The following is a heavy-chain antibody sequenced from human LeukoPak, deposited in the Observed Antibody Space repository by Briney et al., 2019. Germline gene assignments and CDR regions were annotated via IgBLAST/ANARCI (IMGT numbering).Heavy chain of an antibody. CDR1: GFTFSSYA. V-gene: IGHV3-33*08. D-gene: IGHD3-9*01. J-gene: IGHJ4*02. Sequence: PGGSLRLSCAASGFTFSSYAMHWVRQAPGKGLEWVAVIWYDGSNKYYADSVKGRFTISRDNSKNTLYLQMNSLRAEDTAVYYCARDRGDILTGYYLYYFDYWGQGTLVTVSS. CDR3: ARDRGDILTGYYLYYFDY. CDR2: IWYDGSNK.